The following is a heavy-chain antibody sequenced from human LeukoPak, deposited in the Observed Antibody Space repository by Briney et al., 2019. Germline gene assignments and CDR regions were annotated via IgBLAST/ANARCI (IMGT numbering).Heavy chain of an antibody. CDR1: GFIFSDYA. CDR3: ARGRGGSYDY. J-gene: IGHJ4*02. Sequence: GGSLRLSCAASGFIFSDYAMHWVRQAPGKGLEYVSSIKSNGGRTYYADSVKGRFTISRDNSKNTLNLQMGSLRAEDMAVYYCARGRGGSYDYCGQGILGTVSP. CDR2: IKSNGGRT. D-gene: IGHD1-26*01. V-gene: IGHV3-64*02.